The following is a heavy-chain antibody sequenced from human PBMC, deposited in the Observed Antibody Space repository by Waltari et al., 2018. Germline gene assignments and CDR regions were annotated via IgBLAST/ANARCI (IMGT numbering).Heavy chain of an antibody. CDR3: TTDRRRGYDPQFDD. Sequence: EVQLVESGGGLVKPGGSLRLSCAASGFSFSDAWMSWVRLAPGKGLECVGRIKSKAESGTIDYAAPVKGRFTISRDDSKTTLYMQLKSLKDEDTAVYYCTTDRRRGYDPQFDDWGQGTLVTFSS. CDR2: IKSKAESGTI. J-gene: IGHJ4*02. CDR1: GFSFSDAW. V-gene: IGHV3-15*01. D-gene: IGHD5-12*01.